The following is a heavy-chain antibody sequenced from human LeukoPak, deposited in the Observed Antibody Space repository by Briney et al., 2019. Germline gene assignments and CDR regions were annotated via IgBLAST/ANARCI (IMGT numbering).Heavy chain of an antibody. CDR3: AREPGTDYRKYYFDY. V-gene: IGHV3-53*01. CDR2: LYNGGTT. D-gene: IGHD3/OR15-3a*01. CDR1: GFTFSTYW. Sequence: PGGSLRLSCSASGFTFSTYWMSWVRQAPDMGLEWVSVLYNGGTTYYADSVKGRFTISRDNSKNTVYLQMDSLRAEDTAVYYCAREPGTDYRKYYFDYWGQGTLVTVSS. J-gene: IGHJ4*02.